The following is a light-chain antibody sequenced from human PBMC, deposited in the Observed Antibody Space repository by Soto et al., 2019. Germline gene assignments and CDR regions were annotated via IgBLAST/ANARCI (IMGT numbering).Light chain of an antibody. J-gene: IGLJ2*01. CDR1: SSDVGDCNY. V-gene: IGLV2-8*01. Sequence: QSALTQPPSASGSPGQSVTISCTGTSSDVGDCNYVSWYQHHPGKAPKLMIYEVSKRPSGVPDRFSGSKSGNTASLTVSGLLADDEADYYCSSYAGSNNFVVFGGGTKVTVL. CDR2: EVS. CDR3: SSYAGSNNFVV.